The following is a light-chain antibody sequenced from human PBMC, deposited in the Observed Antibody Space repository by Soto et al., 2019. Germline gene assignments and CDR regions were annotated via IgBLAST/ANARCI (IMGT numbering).Light chain of an antibody. V-gene: IGKV3-20*01. CDR3: QLYSRSPRQIT. CDR2: GAS. Sequence: EIVMTQSPGTLSVSPGERATLFYRASQSVRSSLAWYQQKPGQAPRLLIFGASSRATGIPDRFSGSGSGTDCTLTISRLEPEDFAVYYCQLYSRSPRQITFGQGTRLEIK. J-gene: IGKJ5*01. CDR1: QSVRSS.